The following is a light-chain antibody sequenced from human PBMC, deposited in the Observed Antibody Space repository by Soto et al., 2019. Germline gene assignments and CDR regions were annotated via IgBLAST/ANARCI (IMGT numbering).Light chain of an antibody. J-gene: IGKJ3*01. V-gene: IGKV2-30*01. Sequence: DVVMTQSPLSLPFTLGQPASISCRSSQSPVNSDGNNYFNWFQQRNGQSPRRLIYKVSNRDSGVPDRFSGSGSGTDFTLEISTVEARDVGVYYGMEGTHLPFTVGPGTNVDIK. CDR1: QSPVNSDGNNY. CDR2: KVS. CDR3: MEGTHLPFT.